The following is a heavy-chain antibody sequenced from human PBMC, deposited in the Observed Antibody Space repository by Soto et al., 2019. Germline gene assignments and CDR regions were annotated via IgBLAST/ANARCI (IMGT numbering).Heavy chain of an antibody. V-gene: IGHV3-7*03. CDR1: GFTFSSYA. CDR2: INLDGSER. Sequence: GGCLRLSCAASGFTFSSYAMSWVRQAPGKGLEWVANINLDGSERNYVDSVKGRFTISRDNAKNLLYLQMNSLRAEDTAVYYCARDRAYNCFDYWGQGTLVTVSS. D-gene: IGHD5-18*01. J-gene: IGHJ4*02. CDR3: ARDRAYNCFDY.